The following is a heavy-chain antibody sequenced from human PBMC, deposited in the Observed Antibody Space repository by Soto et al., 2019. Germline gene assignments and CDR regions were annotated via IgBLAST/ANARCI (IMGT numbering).Heavy chain of an antibody. CDR2: ISGYNGDT. D-gene: IGHD2-8*01. CDR1: GYTFTRYG. Sequence: QGQLVQSGGEAKKPGASVKVSCKASGYTFTRYGISWVRQAPGQGREWMGWISGYNGDTNYAQKFQGRVTMTIDTSTSTAYMELRSLTSDDTGVYYCAKNGQPPYYYYGMDVWGQGTTVTVSS. CDR3: AKNGQPPYYYYGMDV. V-gene: IGHV1-18*01. J-gene: IGHJ6*02.